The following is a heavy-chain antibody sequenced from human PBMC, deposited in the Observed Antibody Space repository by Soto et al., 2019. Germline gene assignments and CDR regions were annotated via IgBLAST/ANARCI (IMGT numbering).Heavy chain of an antibody. D-gene: IGHD6-19*01. CDR3: ARAGEYYYYGMDV. CDR1: GGSFSGYY. CDR2: INHSGST. V-gene: IGHV4-34*01. J-gene: IGHJ6*02. Sequence: SXTLSLTCAVDGGSFSGYYCSWIVQPPGKGLEWIGEINHSGSTNYNPSLKSRVTISVDTSKNQFSLKLSSVNAADTAVYYCARAGEYYYYGMDVWGQGTTVTVSS.